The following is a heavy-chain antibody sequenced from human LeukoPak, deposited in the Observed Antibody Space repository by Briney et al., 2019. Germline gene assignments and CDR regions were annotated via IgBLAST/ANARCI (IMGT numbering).Heavy chain of an antibody. CDR3: ARLQPAVRLFDY. Sequence: PSETLSLSCTVSGDSISSYYWSWIRQPPGKGLEWIGYIYYSGSTNYNPSLKGRVTISVDTSENQFSLKLSSVTAADTAVYYCARLQPAVRLFDYWGQGTLVTVSS. J-gene: IGHJ4*02. CDR2: IYYSGST. CDR1: GDSISSYY. V-gene: IGHV4-59*08. D-gene: IGHD3-10*01.